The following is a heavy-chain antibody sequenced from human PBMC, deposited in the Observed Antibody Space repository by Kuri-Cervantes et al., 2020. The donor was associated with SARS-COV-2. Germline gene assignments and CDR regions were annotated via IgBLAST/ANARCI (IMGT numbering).Heavy chain of an antibody. CDR3: AREGRNIDYYYGMDV. CDR2: INPSGGST. D-gene: IGHD1-14*01. J-gene: IGHJ6*02. CDR1: GYTFTSYY. Sequence: ASVKVSCKASGYTFTSYYMHWVRQAPGQGLEWMGIINPSGGSTSYAQKFQGRVTMTRDTSTSTVYMELSSLRSEDTAVYYCAREGRNIDYYYGMDVWGQGTMVTVSS. V-gene: IGHV1-46*01.